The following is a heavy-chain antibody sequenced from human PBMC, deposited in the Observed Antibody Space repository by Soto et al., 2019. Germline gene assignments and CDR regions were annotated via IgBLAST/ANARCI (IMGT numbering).Heavy chain of an antibody. J-gene: IGHJ5*02. V-gene: IGHV3-7*03. CDR1: GFTFSSYW. CDR3: ASNTYIVPVS. D-gene: IGHD2-15*01. CDR2: INQDGSEK. Sequence: PGGSLRLSGAASGFTFSSYWINWVRQAPGKGLEWVAHINQDGSEKYYVDSVKGRFAISRDNAKNSLYLQMNSLRAEDTALYYCASNTYIVPVSWGQGTQVTVSS.